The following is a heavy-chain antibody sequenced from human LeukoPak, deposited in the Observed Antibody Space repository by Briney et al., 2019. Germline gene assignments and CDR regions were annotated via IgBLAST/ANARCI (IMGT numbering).Heavy chain of an antibody. Sequence: PGGSLRLSCAASGFTFSSYGMHWVRQAPGKGLEWVSAISGSGGSTYYADSVKGRFTISRDNSKNTLYLQMNSLRAEDTAVYNCAKRRTTVTKGYFQHWGQGTLVTVSS. V-gene: IGHV3-23*01. CDR2: ISGSGGST. J-gene: IGHJ1*01. CDR1: GFTFSSYG. CDR3: AKRRTTVTKGYFQH. D-gene: IGHD4-17*01.